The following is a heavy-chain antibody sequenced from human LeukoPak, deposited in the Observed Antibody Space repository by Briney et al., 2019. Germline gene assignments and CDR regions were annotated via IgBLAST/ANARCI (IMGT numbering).Heavy chain of an antibody. CDR1: GYTFTDYN. D-gene: IGHD3-22*01. CDR3: ATQYDRSSYYTFDI. V-gene: IGHV1-2*02. J-gene: IGHJ3*02. CDR2: VNPYSGDT. Sequence: ASVKVSCKPSGYTFTDYNIQWVRQAPGQGLEWMGSVNPYSGDTKYAHRFQGRVTITRETSISTANMVLSGLRSDDTAVYYCATQYDRSSYYTFDIWGQGTMVTVSS.